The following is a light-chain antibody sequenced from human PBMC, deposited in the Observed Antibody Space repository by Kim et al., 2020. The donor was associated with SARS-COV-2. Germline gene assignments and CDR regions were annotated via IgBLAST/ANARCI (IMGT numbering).Light chain of an antibody. CDR1: CSNNGGDT. Sequence: HTSTISCPFCCSNNGGDTVDCYQHLPGAAPHRLIYNNNQRPSGVPARCSASKSGTSACLAISGLQSEDEADYYCAAWDDSMNGPVFGGGTKLTVL. J-gene: IGLJ3*02. V-gene: IGLV1-44*01. CDR3: AAWDDSMNGPV. CDR2: NNN.